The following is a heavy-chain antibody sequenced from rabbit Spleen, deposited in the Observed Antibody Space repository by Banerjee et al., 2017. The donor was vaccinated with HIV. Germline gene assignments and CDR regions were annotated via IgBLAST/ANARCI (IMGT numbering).Heavy chain of an antibody. CDR2: IYSSSTIT. D-gene: IGHD4-2*01. Sequence: QEQLEESGGDLVKPEGSLTLTCTASGFSFSSSYYMYWARQAPGKGLEWIGCIYSSSTITWYASWAKGRFTISKTSSTTVTLQMTSLTDADTATYFCARGGYGGHIYSMGLWGPGTLVTVS. CDR3: ARGGYGGHIYSMGL. J-gene: IGHJ4*01. V-gene: IGHV1S45*01. CDR1: GFSFSSSYY.